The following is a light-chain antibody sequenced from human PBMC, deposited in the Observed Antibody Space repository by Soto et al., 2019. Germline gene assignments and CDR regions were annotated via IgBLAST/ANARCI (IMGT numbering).Light chain of an antibody. CDR1: QAIRTA. CDR3: LLDFRYFWA. CDR2: AAS. J-gene: IGKJ1*01. Sequence: AIQLTQSPSSLSASVGDRVTITCRASQAIRTALGWYQQRPGKVPKLLIYAASTLQSRVPSRFSGSGSGTDFTLTISSLQPEDFATYYCLLDFRYFWAFGQGTKVEIK. V-gene: IGKV1-6*01.